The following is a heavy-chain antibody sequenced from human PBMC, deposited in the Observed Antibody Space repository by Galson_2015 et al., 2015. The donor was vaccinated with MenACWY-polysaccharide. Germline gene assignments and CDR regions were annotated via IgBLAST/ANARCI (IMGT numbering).Heavy chain of an antibody. Sequence: SRRLSCAASGCSFSANGMSWVRQAQGMGLEWVSGSGSGGGLYYADSVKGRFTVTRDNSKNTLYLQMNNLRAEDTAVYYCAKVGPSSSWSMGIDYWGQGTLVTVSS. J-gene: IGHJ4*02. CDR3: AKVGPSSSWSMGIDY. CDR1: GCSFSANG. CDR2: SGSGGGL. D-gene: IGHD6-13*01. V-gene: IGHV3-23*01.